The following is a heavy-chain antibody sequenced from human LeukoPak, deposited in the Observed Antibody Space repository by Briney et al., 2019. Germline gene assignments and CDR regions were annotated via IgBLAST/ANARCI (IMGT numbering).Heavy chain of an antibody. CDR3: ARRPLLGLRYFDWLFWFDP. CDR1: GGSISSYY. Sequence: PSETLSLTCTVSGGSISSYYWSWIRQPPGKGLEWIGEINHSGSTNYNPSLKSRVTISVDTSKNQFSLKLSSVTAADTAVYYCARRPLLGLRYFDWLFWFDPWGQGTLVTVSS. CDR2: INHSGST. D-gene: IGHD3-9*01. J-gene: IGHJ5*02. V-gene: IGHV4-34*01.